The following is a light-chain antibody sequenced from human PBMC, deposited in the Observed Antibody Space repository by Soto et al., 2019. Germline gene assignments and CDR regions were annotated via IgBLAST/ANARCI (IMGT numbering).Light chain of an antibody. CDR1: STDFVSYNR. Sequence: QSVLTQPPSVSEAPRQRVTISCSGTSTDFVSYNRVSWYQQPPGTAPKLIIYEARNRPSGVPDRFSGSKSGNTASLTISGLQAADEADYYCSLYTSENTYVFGTGTKLTVL. CDR3: SLYTSENTYV. J-gene: IGLJ1*01. CDR2: EAR. V-gene: IGLV2-18*01.